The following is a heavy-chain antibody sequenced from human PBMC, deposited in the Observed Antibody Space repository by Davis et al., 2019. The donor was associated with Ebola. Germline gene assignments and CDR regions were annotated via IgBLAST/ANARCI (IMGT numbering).Heavy chain of an antibody. CDR2: INHSGST. CDR1: DGSFSGVH. J-gene: IGHJ4*02. CDR3: ARGSGGYYYDSSGYLDY. Sequence: PSETLSPTCGVYDGSFSGVHWSWVRKPPGKGLEWIGAINHSGSTNYNPSLKSRVTISVDTSKNQFSLNLNSVTPEDTAVYYCARGSGGYYYDSSGYLDYWGQGTLVTVSS. D-gene: IGHD3-22*01. V-gene: IGHV4-34*01.